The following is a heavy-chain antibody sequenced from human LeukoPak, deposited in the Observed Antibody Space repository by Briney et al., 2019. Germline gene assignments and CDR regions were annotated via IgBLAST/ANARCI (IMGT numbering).Heavy chain of an antibody. CDR2: LSGASSFT. CDR3: AQGCDSSDCDASRLFDS. CDR1: GFTFSTYA. D-gene: IGHD2-2*01. J-gene: IGHJ5*01. V-gene: IGHV3-23*01. Sequence: GGSLRLACEAFGFTFSTYAMSWVRQAPGKGLEWVSALSGASSFTMYADFAKGRFTISRDNSKNTLYLQIDGLRVEDTALYYCAQGCDSSDCDASRLFDSWGQGTLVTVSS.